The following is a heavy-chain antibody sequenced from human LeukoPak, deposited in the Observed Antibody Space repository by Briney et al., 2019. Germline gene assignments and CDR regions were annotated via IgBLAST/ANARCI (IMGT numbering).Heavy chain of an antibody. CDR1: GGTFSSYA. CDR3: ARDGTAVAGTWFDP. J-gene: IGHJ5*02. Sequence: SVKVSCKASGGTFSSYAISWVRQAPGQGLEWMGGIIPIFGTANYAQKFQSRVTITTDESTSTAYMELSSLRSEDTAVYYCARDGTAVAGTWFDPWGQGTLVTVSS. V-gene: IGHV1-69*05. CDR2: IIPIFGTA. D-gene: IGHD6-19*01.